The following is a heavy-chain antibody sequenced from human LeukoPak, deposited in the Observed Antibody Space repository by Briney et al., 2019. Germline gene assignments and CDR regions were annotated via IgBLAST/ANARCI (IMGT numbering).Heavy chain of an antibody. CDR1: TFTFSDYY. CDR2: ISSSGSTI. CDR3: AREEYSSSSDY. D-gene: IGHD6-13*01. V-gene: IGHV3-11*01. Sequence: GGSLRLSCEASTFTFSDYYMSWIRQAPGKGLEWVSYISSSGSTIYYADSVKGRFTISRDNAKNSLYLQMNSLRAEDTAVYYCAREEYSSSSDYWGQGTLVTVSS. J-gene: IGHJ4*02.